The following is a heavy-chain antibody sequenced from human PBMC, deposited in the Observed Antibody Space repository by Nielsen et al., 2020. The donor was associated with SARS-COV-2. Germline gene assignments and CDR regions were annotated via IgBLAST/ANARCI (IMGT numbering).Heavy chain of an antibody. CDR3: ARDAGYSYGNYYYYYMDV. V-gene: IGHV6-1*01. Sequence: SETLSLTCAISGDSFSSNSSAWNWIRQSPSRGLEWLGRTYYRSKWYNDYAVSVKSRITINPDTSKNQFSLQLNSVTPEDTAVYYCARDAGYSYGNYYYYYMDVWGKGTTVTVSS. J-gene: IGHJ6*03. CDR2: TYYRSKWYN. D-gene: IGHD5-18*01. CDR1: GDSFSSNSSA.